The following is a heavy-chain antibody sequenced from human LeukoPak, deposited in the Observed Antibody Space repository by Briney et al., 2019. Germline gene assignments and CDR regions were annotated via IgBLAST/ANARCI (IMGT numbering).Heavy chain of an antibody. CDR2: ISYDGSNK. D-gene: IGHD4-17*01. CDR3: ARDRYGDYGDFDY. Sequence: GGSLRLSCAASGFTFSSYAMHWVRQAPGKGLEWVAVISYDGSNKYYADSVKGRFTISRDNSKNTLYLQMNSLRAEDTAVYYCARDRYGDYGDFDYWGQGSLVTVSS. V-gene: IGHV3-30*04. CDR1: GFTFSSYA. J-gene: IGHJ4*02.